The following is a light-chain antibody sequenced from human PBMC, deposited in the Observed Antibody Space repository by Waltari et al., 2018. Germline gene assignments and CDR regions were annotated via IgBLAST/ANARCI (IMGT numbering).Light chain of an antibody. J-gene: IGLJ3*02. Sequence: QSALTQPASVSGSPGQSITISCTGTSSDVGNYNLVSWYQQYPGKAPKVMIYDDNRRPSGVSDRFSGSKSGNTASLTISGVQAEDEADYYCCSYAGSHTWVFGGGTKLTVL. V-gene: IGLV2-23*01. CDR2: DDN. CDR1: SSDVGNYNL. CDR3: CSYAGSHTWV.